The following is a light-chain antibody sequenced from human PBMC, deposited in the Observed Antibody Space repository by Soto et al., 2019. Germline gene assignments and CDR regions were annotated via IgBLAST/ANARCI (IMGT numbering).Light chain of an antibody. CDR2: KAS. Sequence: DIQMTKSPSTLSGSVGDRVTITCRASQTISSWLAWYQQKPWKAPKLLIYKASTLKSGVPSRFSGSGSGTEFTLTISSLQTDDFATYYCQNYNSYSEEFGQGTKVELK. J-gene: IGKJ1*01. CDR3: QNYNSYSEE. CDR1: QTISSW. V-gene: IGKV1-5*03.